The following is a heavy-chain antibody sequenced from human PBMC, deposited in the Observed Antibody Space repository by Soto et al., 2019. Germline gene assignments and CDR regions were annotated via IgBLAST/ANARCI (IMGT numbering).Heavy chain of an antibody. Sequence: GGSLRLSCAASGFTFSSYGMHWVRQAPGKGLEWVAVISYDGSNKYYADSVKGRFTISRDNSENTLHLQMNSLRAEDTAVYYCAKALRAIYYDSSGLDGNWFDPWGQGTLVTVSS. CDR1: GFTFSSYG. CDR3: AKALRAIYYDSSGLDGNWFDP. CDR2: ISYDGSNK. D-gene: IGHD3-22*01. J-gene: IGHJ5*02. V-gene: IGHV3-30*18.